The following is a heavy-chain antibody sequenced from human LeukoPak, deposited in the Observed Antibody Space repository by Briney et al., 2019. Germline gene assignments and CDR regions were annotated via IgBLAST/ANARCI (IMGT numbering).Heavy chain of an antibody. V-gene: IGHV1-24*01. J-gene: IGHJ4*02. CDR1: GYTLTELS. CDR2: FDPEDGET. D-gene: IGHD3-22*01. CDR3: ARGSYYYDSTTYHNYFDY. Sequence: GASVKVSCRVSGYTLTELSMHWVRQAPGKGLEWMGGFDPEDGETIYAQKFQGRVTMTEDTSTDTAYMELSSPRSEDTAVYYCARGSYYYDSTTYHNYFDYWGQGTLVTVSS.